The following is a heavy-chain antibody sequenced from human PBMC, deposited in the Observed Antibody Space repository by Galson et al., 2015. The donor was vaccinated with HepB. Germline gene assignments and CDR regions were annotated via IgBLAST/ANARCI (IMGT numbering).Heavy chain of an antibody. Sequence: SLRLSCAASGFTFSSYAMSWVRQAPGKGLEWVPAISGSGGSTYYADSVKGRFTISRDNSKNTLYLQMNSLRAEDTAVYYCAKDPGYGSSWPRPFDYWGQGTLATVSS. CDR3: AKDPGYGSSWPRPFDY. CDR2: ISGSGGST. D-gene: IGHD6-13*01. CDR1: GFTFSSYA. J-gene: IGHJ4*02. V-gene: IGHV3-23*01.